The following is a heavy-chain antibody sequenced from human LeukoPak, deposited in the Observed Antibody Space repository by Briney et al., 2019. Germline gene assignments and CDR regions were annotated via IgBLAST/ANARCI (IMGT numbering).Heavy chain of an antibody. CDR1: GYTFTADYY. CDR2: IIPIFGTA. Sequence: GASVKVSCKASGYTFTADYYIHWVRQAPGQGLEWMGGIIPIFGTANYAQKFQGRVTITADESTSTAYMELSSLRSEDTAVYYCASPLNWGQGTLVTVSS. J-gene: IGHJ4*02. V-gene: IGHV1-69*13. CDR3: ASPLN.